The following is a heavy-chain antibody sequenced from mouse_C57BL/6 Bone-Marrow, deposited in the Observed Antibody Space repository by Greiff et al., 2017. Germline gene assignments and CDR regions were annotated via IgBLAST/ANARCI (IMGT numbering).Heavy chain of an antibody. CDR1: GFTFSSYT. J-gene: IGHJ1*03. CDR2: ISGGGGNT. V-gene: IGHV5-9*01. Sequence: EVQGVESGGGLVKPGGSLKLSCAASGFTFSSYTMSWVRQTPEKRLEWVATISGGGGNTYYPDSVKGRFTISRDNAKNTRYLQMSSLRAEDTALYYCARPMVRYFDVWGTGTTVTVSS. D-gene: IGHD2-1*01. CDR3: ARPMVRYFDV.